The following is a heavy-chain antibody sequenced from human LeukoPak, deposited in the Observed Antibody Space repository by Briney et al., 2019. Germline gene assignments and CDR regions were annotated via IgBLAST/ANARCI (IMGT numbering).Heavy chain of an antibody. CDR1: GFTFSTYG. V-gene: IGHV3-21*01. D-gene: IGHD3-10*01. CDR2: ISSGSSYI. Sequence: GGSLRLSCAASGFTFSTYGINWVRQAPGKGLEWVSSISSGSSYIYYADSVKGRFTISRDNAKNSLYLQMNSLRAEDTAAYYCAREGRGISNYMDVWGKGTTVTVSS. J-gene: IGHJ6*03. CDR3: AREGRGISNYMDV.